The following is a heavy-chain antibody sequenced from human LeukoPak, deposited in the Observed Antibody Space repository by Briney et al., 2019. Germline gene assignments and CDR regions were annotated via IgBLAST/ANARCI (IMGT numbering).Heavy chain of an antibody. D-gene: IGHD6-13*01. J-gene: IGHJ5*02. V-gene: IGHV4-34*01. CDR2: INHSGST. Sequence: SQTLSLTCAVYGGSFSGYSWSWIRHPPGQGLEWIGEINHSGSTNYNPSLKSRVTISVDTSKNQFSLKLSSVTAADTAVYYCARLGSSWKYNWFDPWGQGTLVTVSS. CDR1: GGSFSGYS. CDR3: ARLGSSWKYNWFDP.